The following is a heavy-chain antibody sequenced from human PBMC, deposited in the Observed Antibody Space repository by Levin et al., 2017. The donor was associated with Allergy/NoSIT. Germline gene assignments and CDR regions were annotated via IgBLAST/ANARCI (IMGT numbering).Heavy chain of an antibody. CDR1: GFTFDDYA. CDR3: AKDNGQWLVLNWFDP. Sequence: GGSLRLSCAASGFTFDDYAMHWVRQAPGKGLEWVSGISWNSGSIGYADSVKGRFTISRDNAKNSLYLQMNSLRAEDTALYYCAKDNGQWLVLNWFDPWGQGTLVTVSS. J-gene: IGHJ5*02. D-gene: IGHD6-19*01. V-gene: IGHV3-9*01. CDR2: ISWNSGSI.